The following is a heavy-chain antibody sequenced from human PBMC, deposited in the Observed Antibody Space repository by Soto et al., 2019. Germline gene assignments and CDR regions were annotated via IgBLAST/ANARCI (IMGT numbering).Heavy chain of an antibody. CDR3: ARGMTTVTTFDY. D-gene: IGHD4-17*01. Sequence: SETLSLTCGVSGDTISTGGYSWAWIRQPPGKALEWIGHTYYTGMTYYNPSLKSRVTISVDRSKNQFSLKLSSVTAADTAVYYCARGMTTVTTFDYWGQGTLVTVSS. CDR1: GDTISTGGYS. CDR2: TYYTGMT. J-gene: IGHJ4*02. V-gene: IGHV4-30-2*01.